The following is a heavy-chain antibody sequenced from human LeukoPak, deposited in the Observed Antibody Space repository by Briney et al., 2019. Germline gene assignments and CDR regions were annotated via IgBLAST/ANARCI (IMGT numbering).Heavy chain of an antibody. CDR2: IYGDGRT. D-gene: IGHD3-10*01. CDR3: AKDLEYSGSGTPGAFDY. V-gene: IGHV3-53*05. CDR1: GFTVGNMY. J-gene: IGHJ4*02. Sequence: PGGSLRLSCAASGFTVGNMYMTWVRQAPGKGLEWVSLIYGDGRTSYADSVKGRCTISRDNSKNTLYLQMKSLRGEDTAVYYCAKDLEYSGSGTPGAFDYWGQGTLVTVSS.